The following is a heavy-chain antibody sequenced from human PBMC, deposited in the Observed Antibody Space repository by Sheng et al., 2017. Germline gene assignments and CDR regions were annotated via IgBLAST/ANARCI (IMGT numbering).Heavy chain of an antibody. CDR2: IIPIFGTA. CDR3: ARGNIGNSGYDYYYYYGMDV. J-gene: IGHJ6*02. Sequence: QVQLVQSGAEVKKPGSSVKVSCKASGGTFSSYAISWVRQAPGQGLEWMGGIIPIFGTANYAQKFQGRVTITADESTSTAYMELSSLRSEDTAVYYCARGNIGNSGYDYYYYYGMDVWGQGTTVTVSS. V-gene: IGHV1-69*13. D-gene: IGHD5-12*01. CDR1: GGTFSSYA.